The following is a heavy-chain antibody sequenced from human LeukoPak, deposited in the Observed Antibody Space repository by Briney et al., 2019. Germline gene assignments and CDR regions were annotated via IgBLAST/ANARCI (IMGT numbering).Heavy chain of an antibody. D-gene: IGHD5-24*01. V-gene: IGHV1-69*05. CDR1: GGTFSSYA. CDR3: ARFFGYNRDAFDI. Sequence: SVKVSCKASGGTFSSYAISWVRQAPGQGVEWMGRIIPILCTANFAQKFQGRVTITTDESTSTDYMELSSLRSEDTAVYYCARFFGYNRDAFDIWGQGKRVTVSS. J-gene: IGHJ3*02. CDR2: IIPILCTA.